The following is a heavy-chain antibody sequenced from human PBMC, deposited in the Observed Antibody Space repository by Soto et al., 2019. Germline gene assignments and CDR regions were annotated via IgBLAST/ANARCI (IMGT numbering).Heavy chain of an antibody. D-gene: IGHD3-16*01. CDR3: VRSGHSFGGVM. CDR2: MHYSGAS. Sequence: SETLSLTCTVSGASMNNYYGSWVRQPPGKGLEWIGYMHYSGASNSNPSLKGRVSISIDTSKNQISLKLTSVTAADTAVYYCVRSGHSFGGVMWGQGTLVTVSS. CDR1: GASMNNYY. J-gene: IGHJ4*02. V-gene: IGHV4-59*01.